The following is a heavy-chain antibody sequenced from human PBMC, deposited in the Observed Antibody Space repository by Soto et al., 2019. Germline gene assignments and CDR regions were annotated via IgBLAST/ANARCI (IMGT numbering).Heavy chain of an antibody. CDR1: GASISSNLFY. V-gene: IGHV4-39*02. CDR2: IYYSGST. D-gene: IGHD2-2*01. CDR3: AGRWTVVTTLFDY. J-gene: IGHJ4*02. Sequence: SETLSLTCTVSGASISSNLFYWGWIRQPPGKGLEWIGNIYYSGSTYYTPSLKSRVTISVDTSKNHFSLKLSSVTAADTAVYYAAGRWTVVTTLFDYWGQGTLVTVSS.